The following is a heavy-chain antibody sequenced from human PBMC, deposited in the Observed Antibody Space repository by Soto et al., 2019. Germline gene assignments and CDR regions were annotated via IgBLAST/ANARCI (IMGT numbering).Heavy chain of an antibody. CDR3: ARDTGYDHDAFDI. Sequence: QVQLVQSGAEVKKPGASVKVSCKASGYSFITSYYMHWVRQAPGQGLEWMGIINPTGSITKYSQRFPGRLTMTRDTSTSTDYMELTTLTSEDTAVYFCARDTGYDHDAFDIWGQVTMVTVSS. CDR1: GYSFITSYY. V-gene: IGHV1-46*01. J-gene: IGHJ3*02. D-gene: IGHD5-12*01. CDR2: INPTGSIT.